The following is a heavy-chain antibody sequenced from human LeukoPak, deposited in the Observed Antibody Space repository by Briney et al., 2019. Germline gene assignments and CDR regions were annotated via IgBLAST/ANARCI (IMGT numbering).Heavy chain of an antibody. CDR3: TRLVGAND. J-gene: IGHJ4*02. V-gene: IGHV3-72*01. Sequence: GGSLRLSCAASGFTFSDHAMDGVRQAPGKGLEWVGRIRNKANSYPTEYAASVQGRFTVSRDDSKNSLYLQMNSMKTEDTAVYYCTRLVGANDWGQGTLVTVSS. CDR1: GFTFSDHA. D-gene: IGHD1-26*01. CDR2: IRNKANSYPT.